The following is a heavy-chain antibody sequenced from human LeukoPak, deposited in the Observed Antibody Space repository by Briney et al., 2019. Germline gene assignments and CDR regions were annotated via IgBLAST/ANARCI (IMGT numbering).Heavy chain of an antibody. Sequence: SETLSLTCTVSGGSIRSSNYYWSWIRQPPGKGLEWIGEINHSGSTNYNPSLKSRVTISVDTSKNQFSLKLSSVTAADTAVYYCARGRGYYDSSGLQETYYYYMDVWGKGTTVTVSS. CDR3: ARGRGYYDSSGLQETYYYYMDV. CDR2: INHSGST. J-gene: IGHJ6*03. CDR1: GGSIRSSNYY. V-gene: IGHV4-39*07. D-gene: IGHD3-22*01.